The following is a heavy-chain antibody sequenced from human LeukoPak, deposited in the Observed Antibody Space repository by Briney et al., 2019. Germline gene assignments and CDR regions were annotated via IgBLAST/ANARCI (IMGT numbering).Heavy chain of an antibody. CDR2: IKPDGSEK. Sequence: GGSLRLSCAASGFTFSDYWMTWVRQAPGKGLEWVANIKPDGSEKYYVDSVKGRFTISRDNAKNSLYLQMNSLRAEDTAVYYCARDGRGYCSGGSCFDDYWGQGTLVTVSS. D-gene: IGHD2-15*01. CDR1: GFTFSDYW. J-gene: IGHJ4*02. CDR3: ARDGRGYCSGGSCFDDY. V-gene: IGHV3-7*01.